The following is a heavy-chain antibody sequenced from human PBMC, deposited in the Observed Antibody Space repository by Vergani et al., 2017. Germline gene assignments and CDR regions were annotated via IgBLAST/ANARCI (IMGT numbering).Heavy chain of an antibody. Sequence: QVQLVQSGAEVKKPGASVKVSCKASGYTFTDYFMHWVRQAPGQGLEGMGWINPNSGGTNYAQKFQGRVTMTRDTSISTAYIELSNLRADAPAVYYCARVGTSSNRDYFDDWGQGTLVTVSS. CDR2: INPNSGGT. D-gene: IGHD2-2*01. CDR3: ARVGTSSNRDYFDD. CDR1: GYTFTDYF. V-gene: IGHV1-2*02. J-gene: IGHJ4*02.